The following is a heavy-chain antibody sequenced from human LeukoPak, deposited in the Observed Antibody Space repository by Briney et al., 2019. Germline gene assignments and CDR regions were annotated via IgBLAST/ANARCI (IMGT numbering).Heavy chain of an antibody. Sequence: GGSLRLSCAASGFTFRSYAMSWVRQAPGKGLEWVSVISGSGGTTYYAASVKGRFTISRDISKNTLYLQMNSLRAEDTAVYYCAKDRGNFEYSFGYWGQGTLVTVSS. V-gene: IGHV3-23*01. CDR3: AKDRGNFEYSFGY. CDR1: GFTFRSYA. CDR2: ISGSGGTT. D-gene: IGHD1-7*01. J-gene: IGHJ4*02.